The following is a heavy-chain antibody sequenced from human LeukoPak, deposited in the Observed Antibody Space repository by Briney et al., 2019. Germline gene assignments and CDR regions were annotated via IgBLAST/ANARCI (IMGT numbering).Heavy chain of an antibody. V-gene: IGHV3-21*01. CDR3: ARVHHWNDSPFQH. Sequence: PGGSLRLSCAASGLTFSSYSMNWVRQAPGKGLEWVSSISSSSSYIYYADSVKGRFTISRDNAKNSLYLQMNSLRAEDTAVYYCARVHHWNDSPFQHLGQGTLVTVSS. J-gene: IGHJ1*01. D-gene: IGHD1-1*01. CDR1: GLTFSSYS. CDR2: ISSSSSYI.